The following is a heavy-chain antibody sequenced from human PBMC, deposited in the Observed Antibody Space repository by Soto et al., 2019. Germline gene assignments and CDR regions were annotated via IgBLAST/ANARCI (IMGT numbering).Heavy chain of an antibody. J-gene: IGHJ1*01. Sequence: RASVKVSCKVSGYTLTELSMHWVRRAPGKGLEWMGGFDPEDGETIYAQKFQGRVTMTEDTSTDTAYMELSSLRSEDTAVYYCATDGRYYDSSGYPISQHWGQGTLVTVSS. CDR1: GYTLTELS. D-gene: IGHD3-22*01. CDR3: ATDGRYYDSSGYPISQH. CDR2: FDPEDGET. V-gene: IGHV1-24*01.